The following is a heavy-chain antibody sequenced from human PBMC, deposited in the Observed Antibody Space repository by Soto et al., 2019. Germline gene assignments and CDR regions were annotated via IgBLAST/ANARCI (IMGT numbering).Heavy chain of an antibody. CDR3: ARERHDFWSGYPNRHDAFDI. Sequence: SETRSLTCTVSGVSISSYYWSWIRQPPGKGLEWIGYIYYSGSTNYNPSLKSRVTISVDTSKNQFSLKLSSVTAADTAVYYCARERHDFWSGYPNRHDAFDIWGQGTMVTVSS. CDR1: GVSISSYY. J-gene: IGHJ3*02. CDR2: IYYSGST. D-gene: IGHD3-3*01. V-gene: IGHV4-59*01.